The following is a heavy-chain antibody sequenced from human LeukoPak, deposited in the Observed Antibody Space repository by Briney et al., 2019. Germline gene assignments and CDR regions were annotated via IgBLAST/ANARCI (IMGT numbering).Heavy chain of an antibody. CDR2: ISYDGSSK. D-gene: IGHD6-13*01. J-gene: IGHJ3*02. CDR1: GFTFSGYG. Sequence: PGGSLRLSCVGSGFTFSGYGIHWVRQAPGKGLEWVAVISYDGSSKYCADSVKGRFTISRDNSKNMLYLQMNSLRPEDTAVYYCAKSITAAGTYAFDIWGQGTVVTVSS. V-gene: IGHV3-30*18. CDR3: AKSITAAGTYAFDI.